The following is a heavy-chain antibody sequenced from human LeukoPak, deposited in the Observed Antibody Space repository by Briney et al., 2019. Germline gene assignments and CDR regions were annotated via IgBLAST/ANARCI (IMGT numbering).Heavy chain of an antibody. CDR2: IIPIFGTA. D-gene: IGHD2-15*01. Sequence: ASVTVSCKASGGTFSSYAISWVRQAPGQGLEWMGGIIPIFGTANYAQKFQGRVTITADESTSTAYMELSSLRSEDTAVYYCARDSLVQGVAPGYVDVWGKGTTVTVSS. CDR3: ARDSLVQGVAPGYVDV. V-gene: IGHV1-69*13. J-gene: IGHJ6*03. CDR1: GGTFSSYA.